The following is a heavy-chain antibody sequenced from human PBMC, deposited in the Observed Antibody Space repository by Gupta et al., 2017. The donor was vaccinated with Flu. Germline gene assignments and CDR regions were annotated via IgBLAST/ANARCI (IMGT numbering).Heavy chain of an antibody. CDR2: INPTSGGT. J-gene: IGHJ5*02. Sequence: QVQLVQSGAEVKKPGASVTVSCTASGYTFTDYYMHWVRQAPGQGLEWMGWINPTSGGTNYAQKFQGRVTITRDTSISTAYMELSRLRSDDTAVYYCARVLPPIEYSSERRWFDPWGQGTLVTVSS. D-gene: IGHD6-19*01. CDR1: GYTFTDYY. CDR3: ARVLPPIEYSSERRWFDP. V-gene: IGHV1-2*02.